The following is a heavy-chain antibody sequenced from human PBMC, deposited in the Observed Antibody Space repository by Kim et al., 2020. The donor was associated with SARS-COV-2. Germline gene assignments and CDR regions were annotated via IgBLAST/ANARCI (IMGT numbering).Heavy chain of an antibody. V-gene: IGHV3-7*01. J-gene: IGHJ6*02. CDR2: IKQDGSEK. CDR3: ARELVIRGYDPYYYGMDV. CDR1: GFTFSSYW. Sequence: GGSLRLSCAASGFTFSSYWMSWVRQAPGKGLEWVANIKQDGSEKYYVDSVKGRFTISRDNAKNSLYLQMNSLRAEDTAVYYCARELVIRGYDPYYYGMDVWGQGTTVTVSS. D-gene: IGHD5-12*01.